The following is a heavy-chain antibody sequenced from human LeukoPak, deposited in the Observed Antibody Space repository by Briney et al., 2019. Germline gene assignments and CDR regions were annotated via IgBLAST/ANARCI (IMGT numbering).Heavy chain of an antibody. J-gene: IGHJ6*03. V-gene: IGHV1-2*06. CDR1: GYTFTGYY. CDR2: INPNSGGT. Sequence: ASVKVSCKASGYTFTGYYMHWVRQAPGQGLEWMGRINPNSGGTNYAQKFQGRVTMTRDKSISTAYMELSRLRSDDTAVYYCARDRARGIGYYYYMDVWGKGTTVTVSS. CDR3: ARDRARGIGYYYYMDV. D-gene: IGHD3-10*01.